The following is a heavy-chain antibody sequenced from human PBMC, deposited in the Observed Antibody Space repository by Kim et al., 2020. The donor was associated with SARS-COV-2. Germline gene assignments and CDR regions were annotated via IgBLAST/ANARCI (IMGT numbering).Heavy chain of an antibody. D-gene: IGHD3-3*01. CDR3: AKELHYDFWAPTYYPPADAFDI. CDR1: GFTFSSYG. V-gene: IGHV3-30*18. CDR2: ISYDGSNK. Sequence: GGSLRLSCAASGFTFSSYGMHWVRQAPGKGLEWVAVISYDGSNKYYADSVKGRFTISRDNSKNTLYLQMNSLRAEDTAVYYCAKELHYDFWAPTYYPPADAFDIWGQGTMVTVSS. J-gene: IGHJ3*02.